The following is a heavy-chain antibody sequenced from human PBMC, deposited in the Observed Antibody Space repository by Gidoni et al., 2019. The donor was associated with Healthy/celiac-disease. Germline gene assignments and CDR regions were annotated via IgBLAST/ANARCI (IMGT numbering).Heavy chain of an antibody. D-gene: IGHD6-19*01. Sequence: QVQLVESGGGLVKPGGSLRPSCAASGFTFSDYYMSWIRQAPGTGLEWVSYINSSSSYTNYADSVKGRFTISRDNAKNSLYLQMNSLRAEDTAVYYCARTVAGTFGNYYYYMDVWGKGTTVTVSS. CDR3: ARTVAGTFGNYYYYMDV. CDR1: GFTFSDYY. V-gene: IGHV3-11*06. J-gene: IGHJ6*03. CDR2: INSSSSYT.